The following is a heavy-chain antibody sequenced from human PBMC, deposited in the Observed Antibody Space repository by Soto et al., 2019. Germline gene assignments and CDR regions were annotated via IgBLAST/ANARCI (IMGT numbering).Heavy chain of an antibody. V-gene: IGHV3-15*01. D-gene: IGHD3-22*01. CDR3: ATGHRSSGKIFDS. CDR1: GFTFSNAW. CDR2: IKSKSAGGTT. J-gene: IGHJ4*02. Sequence: EVQLVESGGGLVKPGGSVRLSCAASGFTFSNAWMSWVRQAPGKGLEWVGRIKSKSAGGTTEYDAPVKDRFTISRDDSKITLSLQMNSLKIEYTAVYSCATGHRSSGKIFDSWCQGTVVTVSS.